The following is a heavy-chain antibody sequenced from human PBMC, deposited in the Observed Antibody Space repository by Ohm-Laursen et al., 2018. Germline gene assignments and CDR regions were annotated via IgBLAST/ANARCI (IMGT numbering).Heavy chain of an antibody. CDR2: ISETGSHI. Sequence: SLRLSCSASGFTFSSYSTNWVRQAPGKGLEWISYISETGSHIYDADSMRGRFTVARDNAKNSLYLQMNSLRAEDTAVYYCARDVAHGGYGFGMDVWGQGTTVTVSS. J-gene: IGHJ6*02. CDR1: GFTFSSYS. V-gene: IGHV3-21*01. CDR3: ARDVAHGGYGFGMDV. D-gene: IGHD5-12*01.